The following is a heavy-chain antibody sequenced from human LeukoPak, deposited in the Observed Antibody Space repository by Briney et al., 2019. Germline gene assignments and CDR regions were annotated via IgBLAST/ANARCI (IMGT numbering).Heavy chain of an antibody. Sequence: GGSLRLSCAASGFTFSSYSMNWVRQAPGKGLEWVSSISSSNSYIYYADSVKGRFTISRDNAKNSLYLQMNSLIAEDTAVYYCARDGIVGATAFDYWGQGTLVTVSS. V-gene: IGHV3-21*01. J-gene: IGHJ4*02. CDR3: ARDGIVGATAFDY. CDR2: ISSSNSYI. D-gene: IGHD1-26*01. CDR1: GFTFSSYS.